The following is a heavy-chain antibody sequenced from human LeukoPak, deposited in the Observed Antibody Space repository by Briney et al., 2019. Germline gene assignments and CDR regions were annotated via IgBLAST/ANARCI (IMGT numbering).Heavy chain of an antibody. CDR2: IYYSGST. Sequence: PSETLSLTCTVSGGSISSSSYYWGWIRQPPGKGLEWIGSIYYSGSTYYNPSLKSRVTISVDTSKNQFSLKLSSVTAADTAVYYCAREIVTMVRGAIYGDAFDIWGQGTMVTVSS. CDR3: AREIVTMVRGAIYGDAFDI. D-gene: IGHD3-10*01. V-gene: IGHV4-39*07. CDR1: GGSISSSSYY. J-gene: IGHJ3*02.